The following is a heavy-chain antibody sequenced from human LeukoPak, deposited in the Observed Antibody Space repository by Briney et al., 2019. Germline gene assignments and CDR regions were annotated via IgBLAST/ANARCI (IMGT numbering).Heavy chain of an antibody. CDR2: IKQDRSEK. CDR3: ARDEYSPPWAFDI. Sequence: GGSLRLSCAAAGFTFSSYWMTWVRQAPGRGLEWVANIKQDRSEKYYVDSVKGRFTIFRDNAKNSLYLQMNILRAEDTAVYYCARDEYSPPWAFDIWGQGTMVTVSS. V-gene: IGHV3-7*01. D-gene: IGHD5-18*01. CDR1: GFTFSSYW. J-gene: IGHJ3*02.